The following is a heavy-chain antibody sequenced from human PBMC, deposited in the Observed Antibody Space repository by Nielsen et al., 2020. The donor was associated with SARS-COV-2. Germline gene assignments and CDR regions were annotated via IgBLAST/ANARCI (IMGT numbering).Heavy chain of an antibody. Sequence: ASVKVSCKASGYTFTNYAMSWVRQAPGQGLEWMGWINTKTGNPTYAQGFTGRFVFSLDTSVSTAYLQISSLKPEDTAVYYCARLRYGNQDYWGQGTLVTVLL. J-gene: IGHJ4*02. D-gene: IGHD3-9*01. V-gene: IGHV7-4-1*02. CDR1: GYTFTNYA. CDR2: INTKTGNP. CDR3: ARLRYGNQDY.